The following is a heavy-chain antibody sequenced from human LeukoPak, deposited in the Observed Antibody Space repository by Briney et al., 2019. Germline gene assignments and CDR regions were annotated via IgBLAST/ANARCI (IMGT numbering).Heavy chain of an antibody. CDR1: GYTFTGYY. J-gene: IGHJ4*02. Sequence: ASVKVSCKASGYTFTGYYMHWVRQAPGQGLEWMGWINPNSGGTNYAQKFQGRVTMTRDTSISTAYMELSRLRSDDTAVYYCATEASSSGCYYVWNYWGQGTLVTVSS. D-gene: IGHD3-22*01. V-gene: IGHV1-2*02. CDR3: ATEASSSGCYYVWNY. CDR2: INPNSGGT.